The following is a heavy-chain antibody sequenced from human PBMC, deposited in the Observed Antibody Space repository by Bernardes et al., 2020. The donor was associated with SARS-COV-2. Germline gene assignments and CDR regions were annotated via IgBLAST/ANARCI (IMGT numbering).Heavy chain of an antibody. CDR3: GGGTNYKFDY. V-gene: IGHV4-4*02. CDR1: GDSVSSSTW. Sequence: SETLSLTCGVSGDSVSSSTWWICVRQSPGVGLEYIGETYHTGTTKYKSSLKSRVTLSVDKPNNQFSLTLTSVTAADTAVYYCGGGTNYKFDYWGQGIRVTVPS. CDR2: TYHTGTT. J-gene: IGHJ4*02. D-gene: IGHD1-26*01.